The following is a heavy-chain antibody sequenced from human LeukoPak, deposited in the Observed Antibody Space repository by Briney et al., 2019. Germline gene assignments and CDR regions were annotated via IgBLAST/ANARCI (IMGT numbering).Heavy chain of an antibody. CDR3: SRECGPFSPFGF. V-gene: IGHV4-4*02. CDR1: GGSISGTNW. J-gene: IGHJ4*02. Sequence: SGTLSLTCGVSGGSISGTNWWSWVRQPPGQGLEWIGEISLRGLTNYNPSLRSRLTMSLDESKNQVSLNLTSVTAADTAVYYCSRECGPFSPFGFWGQGTLVSVHS. CDR2: ISLRGLT. D-gene: IGHD2-21*01.